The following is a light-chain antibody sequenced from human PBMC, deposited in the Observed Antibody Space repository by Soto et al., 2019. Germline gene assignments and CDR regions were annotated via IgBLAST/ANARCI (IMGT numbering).Light chain of an antibody. CDR1: QGISSY. V-gene: IGKV1-8*01. CDR3: QHYNSYSEA. J-gene: IGKJ1*01. Sequence: AIRMTQSPSSLSASTGDRVTITCRASQGISSYLAWYQQKLGKAPKLLIFDASSLQSGVPSRFSGSGSGTEFTLTISSLQPDDFATYYCQHYNSYSEAFGQGTKVDIK. CDR2: DAS.